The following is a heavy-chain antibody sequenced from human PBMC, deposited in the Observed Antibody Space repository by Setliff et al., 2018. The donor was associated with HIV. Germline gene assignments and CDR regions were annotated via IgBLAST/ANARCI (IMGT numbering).Heavy chain of an antibody. J-gene: IGHJ4*02. D-gene: IGHD2-15*01. V-gene: IGHV4-34*01. CDR1: GGAITGYY. Sequence: SLTCNVSGGAITGYYWSWIRQSTGKGLEWIGEINDSGTTNYNPSLESRVTMLIDMSKNQLSLKLSSVTAADTAVYFCARGPIRYSSGVRWFLGVESWYSGIDYWGQGTRVTVSS. CDR2: INDSGTT. CDR3: ARGPIRYSSGVRWFLGVESWYSGIDY.